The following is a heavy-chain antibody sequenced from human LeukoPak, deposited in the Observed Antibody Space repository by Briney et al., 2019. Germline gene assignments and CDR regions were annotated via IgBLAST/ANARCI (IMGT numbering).Heavy chain of an antibody. CDR2: IYTSGST. V-gene: IGHV4-61*02. CDR3: ARGSERYYYGSGSYSQGFDP. CDR1: GGSISSGSYY. Sequence: SETLSLTCTVSGGSISSGSYYWSWIRQPAGKGLEWIGRIYTSGSTNYNPSLKSRVTISVDTSKNQFSLKLSSVTAADTAVYYCARGSERYYYGSGSYSQGFDPWGQGTLVTVSS. J-gene: IGHJ5*02. D-gene: IGHD3-10*01.